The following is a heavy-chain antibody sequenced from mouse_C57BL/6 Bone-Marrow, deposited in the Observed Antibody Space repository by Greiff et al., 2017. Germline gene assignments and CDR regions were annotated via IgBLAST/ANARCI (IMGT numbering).Heavy chain of an antibody. D-gene: IGHD3-2*02. J-gene: IGHJ2*01. CDR3: ARRRKRQLRLDY. V-gene: IGHV1-54*01. Sequence: VQLQQSGAELVRPGTSVKVSCKASGYAFTNYLIEWVKQRPGQGLEWIGVINPGSGGTNYNEKFKGKATLTADKSSSTAYMQLSSLTSEDSAVYFCARRRKRQLRLDYWGQGTTLTVSS. CDR2: INPGSGGT. CDR1: GYAFTNYL.